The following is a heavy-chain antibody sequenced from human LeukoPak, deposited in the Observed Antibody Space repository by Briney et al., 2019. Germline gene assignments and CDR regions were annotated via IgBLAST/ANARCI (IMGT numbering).Heavy chain of an antibody. CDR1: GYTFTSYD. CDR3: ARASSGYDSFDY. D-gene: IGHD5-12*01. V-gene: IGHV1-8*01. CDR2: MNPNRGNT. Sequence: ASVKVSCKASGYTFTSYDINWVRQATGQGLEWMGWMNPNRGNTGYAQKFQGRVTMTRNTSISTAYMELGRLRSDDTAVYYCARASSGYDSFDYWGQGTLVTVSS. J-gene: IGHJ4*02.